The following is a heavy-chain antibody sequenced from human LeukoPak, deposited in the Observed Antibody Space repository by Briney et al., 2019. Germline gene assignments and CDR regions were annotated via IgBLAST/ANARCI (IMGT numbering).Heavy chain of an antibody. CDR3: AKPKYYYDSSGSQVNKNLRYYYMDV. Sequence: QAGGSLRLSCAASGFTFSSYGMSWVRQAPGKGLEWGSAISGSGGSTYYADSVKGRFTIPRDNSKNTLYPQMNSLRAEDTAVYYCAKPKYYYDSSGSQVNKNLRYYYMDVWGKGTTVTISS. V-gene: IGHV3-23*01. CDR1: GFTFSSYG. D-gene: IGHD3-22*01. CDR2: ISGSGGST. J-gene: IGHJ6*03.